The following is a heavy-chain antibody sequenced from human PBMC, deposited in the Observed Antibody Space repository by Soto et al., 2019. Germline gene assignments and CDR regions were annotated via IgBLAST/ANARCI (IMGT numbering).Heavy chain of an antibody. V-gene: IGHV4-30-2*01. CDR1: GGSISSGGYS. CDR2: IYHSGST. CDR3: SRGVTPVTTFDY. J-gene: IGHJ4*02. Sequence: PSETLSLTCAVSGGSISSGGYSCNWIRQPPGKGLEWIGYIYHSGSTYYNPSLKSRVTISVDRSKNQFSLKLSSVTAADTAVYYCSRGVTPVTTFDYWGQGTLVTLSS. D-gene: IGHD4-17*01.